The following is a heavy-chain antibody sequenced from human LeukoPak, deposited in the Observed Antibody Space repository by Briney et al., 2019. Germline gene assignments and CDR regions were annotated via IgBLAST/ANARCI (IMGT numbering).Heavy chain of an antibody. CDR2: ISYDGSNK. Sequence: GGSLRLSCAASGFTFSSYGMHWVRQAPGKGLEWVAVISYDGSNKYYADSAKGRFTISRDNSKNTLYLQMNSLRAEDTAVYYCAREPRNVVVVPAAIGFDPWGQGTLVTVSS. J-gene: IGHJ5*02. CDR3: AREPRNVVVVPAAIGFDP. CDR1: GFTFSSYG. V-gene: IGHV3-30*03. D-gene: IGHD2-2*01.